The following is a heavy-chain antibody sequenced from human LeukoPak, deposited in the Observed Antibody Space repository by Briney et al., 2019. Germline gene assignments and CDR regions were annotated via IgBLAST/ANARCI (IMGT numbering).Heavy chain of an antibody. Sequence: SETLSLTCTVSGGSINDYYWSWIRQPAGKGLEWIGRIYSSGSTNYNPSLKSRITMSVDTSKNQFSLKLSSVTAADTAVYYCARDQPTVPWFGPWGQGTLVTVSS. J-gene: IGHJ5*02. D-gene: IGHD2-2*01. CDR3: ARDQPTVPWFGP. CDR2: IYSSGST. V-gene: IGHV4-4*07. CDR1: GGSINDYY.